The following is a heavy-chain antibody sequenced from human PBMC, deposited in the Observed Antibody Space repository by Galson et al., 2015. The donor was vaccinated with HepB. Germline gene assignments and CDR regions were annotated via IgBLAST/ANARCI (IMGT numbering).Heavy chain of an antibody. CDR3: ARVWWIQLWLGFDY. D-gene: IGHD5-18*01. V-gene: IGHV3-7*03. CDR2: IKQDGSEK. CDR1: GFTFSSYW. J-gene: IGHJ4*02. Sequence: SLRLSCAASGFTFSSYWMSWVRQAPGKGLEWVANIKQDGSEKYYVDSVKGRFTISRDNAKNSLYLQMNSLRAEDTAVYYCARVWWIQLWLGFDYWGQGTLVTVSS.